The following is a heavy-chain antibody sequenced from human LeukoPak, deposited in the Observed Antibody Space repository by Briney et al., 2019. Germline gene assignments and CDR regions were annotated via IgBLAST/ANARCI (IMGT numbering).Heavy chain of an antibody. CDR2: ISYDGSNK. CDR1: GFTFSSYG. Sequence: GRSLRLSCAASGFTFSSYGMHWVRQAPGKGLEWVAVISYDGSNKYYADSVKGRFTISRDNSKNTLYLQMNSLRAEDTAVYYCAKGLIGCDYWGQGTLVTVSS. CDR3: AKGLIGCDY. V-gene: IGHV3-30*18. J-gene: IGHJ4*02. D-gene: IGHD3-16*01.